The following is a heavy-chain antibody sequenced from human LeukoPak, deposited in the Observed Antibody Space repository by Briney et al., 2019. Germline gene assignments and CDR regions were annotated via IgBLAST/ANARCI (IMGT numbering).Heavy chain of an antibody. Sequence: PSETLSLTCTVSGGSISSYYWSWIRQPPGKGLEWIGEINHSGSTSYNPSLKSRVTISVDTSKNQFSLKRSSVTAADTALYYCARGGIAARLNDWDQGTLVTVSS. D-gene: IGHD6-6*01. CDR1: GGSISSYY. CDR2: INHSGST. V-gene: IGHV4-34*01. J-gene: IGHJ4*02. CDR3: ARGGIAARLND.